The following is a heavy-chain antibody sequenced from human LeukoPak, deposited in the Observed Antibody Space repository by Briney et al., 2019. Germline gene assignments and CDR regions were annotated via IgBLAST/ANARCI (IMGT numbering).Heavy chain of an antibody. CDR3: AKYAVRGVITYLIY. CDR1: GFTFSSYA. D-gene: IGHD3-10*01. Sequence: PGGSLTLSCAASGFTFSSYAMSWVRQAPGKGLEWVSAISGSGGSTYYADPVKGRFTISRDNSKNTLYLQMNSLRAEDTAVYYCAKYAVRGVITYLIYWGQGTLVTVSS. J-gene: IGHJ4*02. V-gene: IGHV3-23*01. CDR2: ISGSGGST.